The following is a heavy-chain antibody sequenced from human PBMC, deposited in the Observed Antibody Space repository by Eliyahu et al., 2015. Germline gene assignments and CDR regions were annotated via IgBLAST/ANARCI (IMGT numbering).Heavy chain of an antibody. D-gene: IGHD3-10*01. CDR2: VXGDGYST. J-gene: IGHJ4*02. V-gene: IGHV3-23*01. Sequence: EVQLLESGGGLVQPGGSLRLSCAASGLPFSSNTMTWVRXAPGKGLEWVXAVXGDGYSTYYAASVRGRFTISRDNSNNTVYLQMNSLRAEDTAIYYCASSVYYYGAGSHYGNWGQGTLVTVSS. CDR1: GLPFSSNT. CDR3: ASSVYYYGAGSHYGN.